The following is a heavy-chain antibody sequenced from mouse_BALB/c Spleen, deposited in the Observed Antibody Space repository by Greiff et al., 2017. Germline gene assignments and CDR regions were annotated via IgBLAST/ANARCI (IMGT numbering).Heavy chain of an antibody. CDR2: ISYSGST. CDR3: ARGGYGNYAYAMDY. V-gene: IGHV3-2*02. Sequence: EVKLVESGPGLVKPSQSLSLTCTVTGYSITSDYAWNWIRQFPGNKLEWMGYISYSGSTSYNPSLKSRISITRDTSKNQFFLQLNSVTTEDTATYYCARGGYGNYAYAMDYWGQGTSVTVSS. D-gene: IGHD2-10*02. J-gene: IGHJ4*01. CDR1: GYSITSDYA.